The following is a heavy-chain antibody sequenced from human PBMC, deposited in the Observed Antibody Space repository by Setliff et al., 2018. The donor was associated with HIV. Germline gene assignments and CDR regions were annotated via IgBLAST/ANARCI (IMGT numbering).Heavy chain of an antibody. CDR3: AGGTFHGFDY. CDR2: ISSSSNTI. CDR1: GFTFSSYS. Sequence: PGGSLRLSCAASGFTFSSYSMNWVRQAPGKGLEWVSYISSSSNTIYYADSVKGRFTISRDNAKNSPYLQMNSLRAEDTAVYYCAGGTFHGFDYWGQGTLVTVSS. D-gene: IGHD3-16*01. J-gene: IGHJ4*02. V-gene: IGHV3-48*01.